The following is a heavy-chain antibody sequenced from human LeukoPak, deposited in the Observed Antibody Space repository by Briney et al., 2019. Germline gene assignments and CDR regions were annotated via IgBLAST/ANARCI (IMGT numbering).Heavy chain of an antibody. D-gene: IGHD6-13*01. J-gene: IGHJ5*02. CDR2: IWYDGSNK. V-gene: IGHV3-33*06. CDR3: AKDYPPYSSSWANWSDP. CDR1: GFTFSSYG. Sequence: QPGRSLRLSCAASGFTFSSYGMHWVRQAPGKGLEWVAVIWYDGSNKYYADSVKGRFTISRDNSKNTLYLQMNSLRAEDTAVYYCAKDYPPYSSSWANWSDPWGQGTLVTVSS.